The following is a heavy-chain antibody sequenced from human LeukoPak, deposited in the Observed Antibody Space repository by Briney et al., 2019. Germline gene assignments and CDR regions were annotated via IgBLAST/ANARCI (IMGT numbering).Heavy chain of an antibody. D-gene: IGHD3-3*01. V-gene: IGHV3-11*04. J-gene: IGHJ6*04. Sequence: GGSLRLSCAASGFTFSEYYMNWIRQAPGKGLEWISNIDGSGGTTNYVDSVKGRFTISRDNAKRSLCLQVSSLRDGDTAVYYCARGGTFGVVTHLDVWGEGTTVTVSS. CDR1: GFTFSEYY. CDR2: IDGSGGTT. CDR3: ARGGTFGVVTHLDV.